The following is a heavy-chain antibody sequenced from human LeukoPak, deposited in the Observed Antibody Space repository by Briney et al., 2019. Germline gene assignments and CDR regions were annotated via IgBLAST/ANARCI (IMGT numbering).Heavy chain of an antibody. J-gene: IGHJ2*01. CDR1: GDSISTSNYY. D-gene: IGHD3-9*01. CDR2: IYSSGST. Sequence: PSETLSLTCTVSGDSISTSNYYWSWIRQPAGKGLEWIGRIYSSGSTNYNPSLKSRVTISVDTSKNQFSLKMSSVTAADTAVYYCATNLPTIFGHFDLWGRGTLVTVSS. V-gene: IGHV4-61*02. CDR3: ATNLPTIFGHFDL.